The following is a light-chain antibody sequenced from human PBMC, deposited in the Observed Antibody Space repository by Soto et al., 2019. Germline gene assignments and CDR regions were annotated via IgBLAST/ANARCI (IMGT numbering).Light chain of an antibody. V-gene: IGLV2-18*02. CDR3: YSFTTSNTYV. Sequence: QSALTQPPSVSGSPGQSVTISCSGTSSDVGTYNHVSWYQQAPGTAPKVMIYEVSSRPSGVPDRFSGSKSGNTASLTISGLQPEDEADYYCYSFTTSNTYVLGTGTKLTVL. J-gene: IGLJ1*01. CDR2: EVS. CDR1: SSDVGTYNH.